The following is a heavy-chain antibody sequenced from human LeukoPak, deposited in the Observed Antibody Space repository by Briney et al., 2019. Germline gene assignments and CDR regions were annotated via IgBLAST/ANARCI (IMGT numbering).Heavy chain of an antibody. D-gene: IGHD5-18*01. Sequence: SETLSLTCTVSAGSISTGDYYWSSIRQPPGKGLEWIGYIYSSGSTYYTPSLRSRLTISVDTSKTQFSLNLSSVTAADTAVYFCARGRYTYGLGPWGQGTLVTVSS. J-gene: IGHJ5*02. CDR3: ARGRYTYGLGP. CDR2: IYSSGST. V-gene: IGHV4-30-4*01. CDR1: AGSISTGDYY.